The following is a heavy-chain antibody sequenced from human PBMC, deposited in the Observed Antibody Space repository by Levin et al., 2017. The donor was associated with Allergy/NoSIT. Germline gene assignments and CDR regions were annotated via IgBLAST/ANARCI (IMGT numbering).Heavy chain of an antibody. CDR1: AFTFSDYY. CDR3: ARTTYSSGWYFGK. Sequence: GGFLRLSCAASAFTFSDYYMSWIRQAPGKGLEWVSYISSSSSYTNYADSVKGRFTISRDNAKNSLYLQMNSLRAEDTAVYYCARTTYSSGWYFGKWGQGTLVTVSS. J-gene: IGHJ4*02. V-gene: IGHV3-11*03. CDR2: ISSSSSYT. D-gene: IGHD6-19*01.